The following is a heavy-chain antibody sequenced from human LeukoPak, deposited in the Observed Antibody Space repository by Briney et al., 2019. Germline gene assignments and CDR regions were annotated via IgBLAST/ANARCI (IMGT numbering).Heavy chain of an antibody. CDR2: ISTGSKT. J-gene: IGHJ6*02. CDR1: GLTVRTNY. V-gene: IGHV3-66*01. CDR3: ARERLGMDV. D-gene: IGHD6-19*01. Sequence: GGSLRLSCAASGLTVRTNYMHWVRQAPGKRLEWVSVISTGSKTYYADSVKARFIVSRDNSNNTLSLQMNSLRVEDTAVYYCARERLGMDVWGQGTTVTVSS.